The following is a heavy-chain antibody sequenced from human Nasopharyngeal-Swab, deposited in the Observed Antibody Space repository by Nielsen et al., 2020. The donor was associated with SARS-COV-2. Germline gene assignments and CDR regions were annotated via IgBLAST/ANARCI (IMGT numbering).Heavy chain of an antibody. CDR1: GFTFSNYW. Sequence: GESLKISCAASGFTFSNYWMHWVRQAPGKGLVWVSLIKSDGGSTRYADSVKGRFTISRDNAKNTLYLQMNSLRAEDTAVYYCAREYYDSSGFDPYYYYYMDVWGKGTTVTVSS. CDR3: AREYYDSSGFDPYYYYYMDV. CDR2: IKSDGGST. V-gene: IGHV3-74*01. J-gene: IGHJ6*03. D-gene: IGHD3-22*01.